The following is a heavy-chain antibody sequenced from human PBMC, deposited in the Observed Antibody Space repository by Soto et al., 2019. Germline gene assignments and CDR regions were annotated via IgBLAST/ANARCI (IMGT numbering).Heavy chain of an antibody. J-gene: IGHJ6*03. CDR1: GFTLSGYA. D-gene: IGHD6-6*01. CDR2: IRSNGVGT. CDR3: ARRARPDFYYMDV. V-gene: IGHV3-64*01. Sequence: EVPLAESAGGLAQPGGSLRLSCAASGFTLSGYAMDWVRQAPGKGLEYVSGIRSNGVGTYYANSVQGRFTISRDNSKHTVYLQMGSLRPEDMAVYYCARRARPDFYYMDVWGKGTTVTVSS.